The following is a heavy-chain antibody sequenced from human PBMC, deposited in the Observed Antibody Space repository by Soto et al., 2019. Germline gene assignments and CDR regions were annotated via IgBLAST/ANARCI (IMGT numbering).Heavy chain of an antibody. J-gene: IGHJ5*02. CDR1: GFTFSGSA. Sequence: EVQLVESGGGLVQPGGSLKLSCAASGFTFSGSAMHWVHQASGKGLEWVGRIRSKANSYATAYAASVKGRFTISRDDSKNTAYLQMNSLKTEDTAVYYCTRPGSSSWYLWFDPWGQGTLVTVSS. CDR2: IRSKANSYAT. CDR3: TRPGSSSWYLWFDP. D-gene: IGHD6-13*01. V-gene: IGHV3-73*01.